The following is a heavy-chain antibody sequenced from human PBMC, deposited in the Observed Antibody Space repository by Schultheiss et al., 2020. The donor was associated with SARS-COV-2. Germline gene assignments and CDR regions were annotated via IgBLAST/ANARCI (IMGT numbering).Heavy chain of an antibody. CDR1: GGSFSGYY. V-gene: IGHV4-59*01. CDR2: IYYSGST. D-gene: IGHD3-10*01. J-gene: IGHJ4*02. Sequence: SETLSLTCAVYGGSFSGYYWSWIRQPPGKGLEWIGYIYYSGSTNYNPSLKSRVTISVDTSKNQFSLKLTSVTAADTAVYYCARDPGGYSGSTTFDYWGQGTLVTVSS. CDR3: ARDPGGYSGSTTFDY.